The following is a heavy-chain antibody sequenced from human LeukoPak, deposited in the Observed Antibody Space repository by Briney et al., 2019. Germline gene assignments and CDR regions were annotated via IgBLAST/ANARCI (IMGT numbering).Heavy chain of an antibody. CDR2: IYTSGST. J-gene: IGHJ6*02. CDR1: GVSISSGSYY. D-gene: IGHD1-26*01. V-gene: IGHV4-61*02. Sequence: PSETLSLTCTVSGVSISSGSYYWRWIRQPAGKGLEWIGRIYTSGSTNYNPSLKSRVTISVDTSKNQFSLKLSSVTAADTAVYYCARLGWELWGHYYYYYGMDVWGQGTTVTVSS. CDR3: ARLGWELWGHYYYYYGMDV.